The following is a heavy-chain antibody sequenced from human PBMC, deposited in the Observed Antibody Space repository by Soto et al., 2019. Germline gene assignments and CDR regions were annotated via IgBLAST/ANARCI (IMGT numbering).Heavy chain of an antibody. D-gene: IGHD3-10*01. Sequence: SSETLSLTCTVSGGSISSSSYYWGWIRQPPGKGLEWIGSIYYSGSTYYNPSLKSRVTISVDTSKNQFSLKLSSVTAADTAVYYCSTAGVTMVRGPPPSWGAFDIWGQGTMVTVSS. CDR2: IYYSGST. CDR1: GGSISSSSYY. V-gene: IGHV4-39*01. J-gene: IGHJ3*02. CDR3: STAGVTMVRGPPPSWGAFDI.